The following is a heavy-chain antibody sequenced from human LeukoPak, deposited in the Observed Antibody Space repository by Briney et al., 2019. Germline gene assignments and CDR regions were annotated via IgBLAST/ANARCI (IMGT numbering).Heavy chain of an antibody. CDR2: IRYDGNNK. V-gene: IGHV3-30*02. CDR3: AKDRVPAAGSLNFYYMDV. Sequence: GGSLRLSCAASGFTVSNYGMHWVRQAPGKGLEWVALIRYDGNNKFYADSVKGRFTISRDIGKSTLFLQMNGLRAEDTAVYCCAKDRVPAAGSLNFYYMDVWGKGTTVTISS. CDR1: GFTVSNYG. J-gene: IGHJ6*03. D-gene: IGHD6-13*01.